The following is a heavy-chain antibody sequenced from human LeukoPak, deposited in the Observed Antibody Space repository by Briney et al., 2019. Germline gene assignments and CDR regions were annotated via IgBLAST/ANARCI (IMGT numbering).Heavy chain of an antibody. D-gene: IGHD3-9*01. CDR3: ARAYYDILTGPYYYYYMDV. CDR1: GGSISSGGYY. CDR2: IYYSGST. J-gene: IGHJ6*03. Sequence: KPSETLSLTCTVSGGSISSGGYYWSWLRQHPGKGLEWIGYIYYSGSTYYNPSLKSRVTITVDTSKNQFSLKLSSVTAADTAVYYCARAYYDILTGPYYYYYMDVWGKGTTVTVSS. V-gene: IGHV4-31*03.